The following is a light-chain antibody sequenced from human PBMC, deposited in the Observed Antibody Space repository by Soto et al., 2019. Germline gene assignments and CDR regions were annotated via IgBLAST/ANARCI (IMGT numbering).Light chain of an antibody. J-gene: IGLJ2*01. CDR2: EVS. V-gene: IGLV2-14*01. CDR1: SSDVGGFIY. Sequence: QSALTQPVSVSGSPGQSITISCTGTSSDVGGFIYVSWYQHHPGKVPKLMIYEVSNRPSGVSNRFSGSKSGNTASLTISALQAEDEGDYYCSSYTSSNTLVFGGGTKLTVL. CDR3: SSYTSSNTLV.